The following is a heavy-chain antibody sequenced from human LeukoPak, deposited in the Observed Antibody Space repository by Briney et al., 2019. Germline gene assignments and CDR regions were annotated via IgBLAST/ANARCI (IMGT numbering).Heavy chain of an antibody. V-gene: IGHV3-30*02. CDR2: IRYDGSNK. D-gene: IGHD5-24*01. J-gene: IGHJ1*01. Sequence: GGSLRLSCAASGFTFSSYGMHWVRQAPGKGLEWVAFIRYDGSNKYSADSVKGRLTISRDNSKNILYLQMNSLRAEDTAVYYCARDLDDYNALPPFFQHWGQGTRVTVSS. CDR1: GFTFSSYG. CDR3: ARDLDDYNALPPFFQH.